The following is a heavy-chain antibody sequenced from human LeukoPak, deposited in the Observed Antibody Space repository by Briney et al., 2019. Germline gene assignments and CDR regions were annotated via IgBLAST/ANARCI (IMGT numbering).Heavy chain of an antibody. Sequence: GGSLRLSCAASGFTFSSYSMSWVRQAPGKGLEWVANIKQDETEKFYLGSVKGRFTISRDNAKNSLYLQMNSLRVEDTAVYYCARRGESTKYGDYRFDYWGQGTLITVSS. J-gene: IGHJ4*02. CDR1: GFTFSSYS. CDR2: IKQDETEK. V-gene: IGHV3-7*03. D-gene: IGHD4-17*01. CDR3: ARRGESTKYGDYRFDY.